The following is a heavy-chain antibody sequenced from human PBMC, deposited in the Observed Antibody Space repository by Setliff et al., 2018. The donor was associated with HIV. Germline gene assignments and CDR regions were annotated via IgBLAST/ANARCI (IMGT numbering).Heavy chain of an antibody. CDR1: GGSLGYHY. CDR3: ARFDVTPMTTRDY. V-gene: IGHV4-34*01. J-gene: IGHJ4*02. D-gene: IGHD4-17*01. Sequence: SETLSLTCSVSGGSLGYHYWSWVRQPPGKGLEWIGEIHHTGHINYNPSFKSRVTMSLDMSTNQFSLKMASMTAADSAVYYCARFDVTPMTTRDYWGQGTQVTVSS. CDR2: IHHTGHI.